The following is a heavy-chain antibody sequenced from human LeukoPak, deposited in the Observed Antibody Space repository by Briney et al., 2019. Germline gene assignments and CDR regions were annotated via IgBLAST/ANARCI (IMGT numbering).Heavy chain of an antibody. Sequence: ASVKVSCKASGGTFSSYTISWVRQAPGQGLEWMGRIIPILGIANYAQKFQGKVTITADKSTSTAYMELSSLRSEDTAVYYCARSTFGELFEGFDYWGQGTLVTVSS. CDR1: GGTFSSYT. J-gene: IGHJ4*02. V-gene: IGHV1-69*02. CDR2: IIPILGIA. D-gene: IGHD3-10*01. CDR3: ARSTFGELFEGFDY.